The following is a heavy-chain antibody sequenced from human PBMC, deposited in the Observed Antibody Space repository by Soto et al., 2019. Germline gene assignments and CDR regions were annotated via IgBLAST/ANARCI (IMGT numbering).Heavy chain of an antibody. CDR1: GFTFSVYG. J-gene: IGHJ6*02. CDR3: AKDGSHLAEAGTSPTSYFYGLAV. D-gene: IGHD6-19*01. Sequence: QVQLVESGGGVVQPGRSLRLSCAASGFTFSVYGMHWVRQAPGKGLEWVALVSCDGSIKYYADSVKGRFTISRDNSKNTMYLEMNGLRVEDTAVYYCAKDGSHLAEAGTSPTSYFYGLAVWGQGTTVTVSS. V-gene: IGHV3-30*18. CDR2: VSCDGSIK.